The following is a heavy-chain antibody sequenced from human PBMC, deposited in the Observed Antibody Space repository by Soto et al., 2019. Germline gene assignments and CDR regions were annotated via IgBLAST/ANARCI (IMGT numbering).Heavy chain of an antibody. CDR2: ISYDGSNK. CDR3: AKALESSYDFWSGYYLDYYYGMDV. CDR1: GFTFSSYG. J-gene: IGHJ6*02. V-gene: IGHV3-30*18. Sequence: GGSLRLSCAASGFTFSSYGMHWVRQAPGKGLEWVAVISYDGSNKYYADSVKGRFTISRDNSKNTLYLQMNSLRAEDTAVYYCAKALESSYDFWSGYYLDYYYGMDVWGQGTTVTSP. D-gene: IGHD3-3*01.